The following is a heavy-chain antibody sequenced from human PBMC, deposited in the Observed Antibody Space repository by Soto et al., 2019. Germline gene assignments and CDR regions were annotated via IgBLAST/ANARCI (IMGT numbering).Heavy chain of an antibody. J-gene: IGHJ4*02. CDR1: GFTFSRYS. CDR3: ARLRWVTEGDANYFDY. D-gene: IGHD2-21*02. CDR2: IWYDGSNK. V-gene: IGHV3-33*08. Sequence: GGSLRLSCAASGFTFSRYSMHWVRQAPGKGLEWVAVIWYDGSNKYYADSVKGRFTISRDNSKNTLYLQMNSLRAEDTAVYYCARLRWVTEGDANYFDYWGQGTLVTVSS.